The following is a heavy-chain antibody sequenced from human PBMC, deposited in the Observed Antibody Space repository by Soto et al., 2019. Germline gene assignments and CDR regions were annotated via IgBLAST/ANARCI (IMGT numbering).Heavy chain of an antibody. J-gene: IGHJ6*02. V-gene: IGHV4-39*02. CDR1: RGSISRTHCN. Sequence: XETLSVTCNVSRGSISRTHCNWGWILQPPGKGLEWIVSLDYSGTSHYNPSVKSRINISADPSKNQVSLTLTSVTAADKVASYCDRERSDWGQGATVTVSS. CDR3: DRERSD. CDR2: LDYSGTS.